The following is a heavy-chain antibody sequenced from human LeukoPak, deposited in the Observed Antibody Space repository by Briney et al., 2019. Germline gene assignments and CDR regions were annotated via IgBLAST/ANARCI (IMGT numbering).Heavy chain of an antibody. CDR1: GYSFSSHW. D-gene: IGHD3-10*01. V-gene: IGHV5-51*01. J-gene: IGHJ4*02. Sequence: GESLKISCKGSGYSFSSHWIAWVRQMPGKGLEWMGVIYPGDSDTTYSPSFQGQVTISVDKSISTAYLQWGSLRASDTAMYYCAIQWGRGSGSYLAYWDQGTVVTVSS. CDR3: AIQWGRGSGSYLAY. CDR2: IYPGDSDT.